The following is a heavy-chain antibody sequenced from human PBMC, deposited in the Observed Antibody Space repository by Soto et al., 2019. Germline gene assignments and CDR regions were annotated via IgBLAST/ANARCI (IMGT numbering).Heavy chain of an antibody. CDR1: GFTVRTYK. V-gene: IGHV3-48*01. Sequence: EVQLVESGGGVVQPGGSLRLSCAASGFTVRTYKMNWVRQAPGKGLEWIAYISSSSNTIHYADSVKGRFIISTDNVKNSLDLQMYSLRVDDTAVYYCARVGTPANPEASDYWGQGTLVTVSS. J-gene: IGHJ4*02. CDR3: ARVGTPANPEASDY. D-gene: IGHD2-2*01. CDR2: ISSSSNTI.